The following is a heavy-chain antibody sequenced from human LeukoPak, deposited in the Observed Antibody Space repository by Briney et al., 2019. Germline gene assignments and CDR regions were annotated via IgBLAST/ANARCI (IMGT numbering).Heavy chain of an antibody. CDR3: AKDLSGRFLEWLSPFDY. Sequence: GGSLRLSCAASGFTFSSYWMSWVRQAPGKGLEWVANIKQDGSEKYYVDSVKGRFTISRDNAKNSLYLQMSSLRGEDTAVYYCAKDLSGRFLEWLSPFDYWGQGTLVTVSS. CDR1: GFTFSSYW. CDR2: IKQDGSEK. D-gene: IGHD3-3*01. V-gene: IGHV3-7*01. J-gene: IGHJ4*02.